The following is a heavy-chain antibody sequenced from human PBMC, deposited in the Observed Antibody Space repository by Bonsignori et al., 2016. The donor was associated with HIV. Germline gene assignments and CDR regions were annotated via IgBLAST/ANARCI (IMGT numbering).Heavy chain of an antibody. J-gene: IGHJ4*02. CDR3: AKAEAYYDSSGYPPFDY. CDR1: GFTFDDYA. V-gene: IGHV3-9*01. D-gene: IGHD3-22*01. CDR2: ISWNSGSI. Sequence: GGSLRLSCAASGFTFDDYAMHWVRQAPGKGLEWVSGISWNSGSIGYADSVKGRFTISRDNAKNSLYLQMNSLRAEDTALHYCAKAEAYYDSSGYPPFDYWGQGTLVTVSS.